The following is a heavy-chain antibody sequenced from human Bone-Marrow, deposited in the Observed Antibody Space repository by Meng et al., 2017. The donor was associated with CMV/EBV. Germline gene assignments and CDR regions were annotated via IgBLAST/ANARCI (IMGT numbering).Heavy chain of an antibody. CDR2: INHSGST. CDR1: GGSFSGYY. CDR3: ARGRDFWSGYPRYYGMGV. V-gene: IGHV4-34*01. J-gene: IGHJ6*02. D-gene: IGHD3-3*01. Sequence: SETLSLTCAVYGGSFSGYYWSWIRQPPGKGLEWIGEINHSGSTNYNPSLKSRVTISVDTSKNQFSLKLSSVTAADTAVYYCARGRDFWSGYPRYYGMGVWGQGNTVNVSS.